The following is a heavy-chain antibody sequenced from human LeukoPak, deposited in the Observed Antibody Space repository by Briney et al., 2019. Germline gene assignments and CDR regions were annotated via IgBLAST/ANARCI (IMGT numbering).Heavy chain of an antibody. D-gene: IGHD3-3*01. CDR1: GYTFTGYY. J-gene: IGHJ6*02. Sequence: ASVKVSCKASGYTFTGYYMHWVRQAPGQGLEWMGWINPNSGGTNYAQKFQGRVTMTRDTSISTAYMELSRLRSDDTAVYYCARQLMDDFWSGYYLGYYHYYGMDVWGQGTTVTVSS. CDR2: INPNSGGT. V-gene: IGHV1-2*02. CDR3: ARQLMDDFWSGYYLGYYHYYGMDV.